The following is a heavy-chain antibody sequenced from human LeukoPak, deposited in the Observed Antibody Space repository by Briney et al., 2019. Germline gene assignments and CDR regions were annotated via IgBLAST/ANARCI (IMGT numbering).Heavy chain of an antibody. CDR2: IYSGGST. V-gene: IGHV3-66*01. D-gene: IGHD6-13*01. Sequence: GGSLRLSCAASGFTVSSNYMSWVRQAPGKGLEWVSVIYSGGSTYYADSVKGRFTISRDNSKNTLYLQMNSLRAEDTAVYYCARACSSWYGYYYYYMDVWGKGTTVTISS. CDR1: GFTVSSNY. CDR3: ARACSSWYGYYYYYMDV. J-gene: IGHJ6*03.